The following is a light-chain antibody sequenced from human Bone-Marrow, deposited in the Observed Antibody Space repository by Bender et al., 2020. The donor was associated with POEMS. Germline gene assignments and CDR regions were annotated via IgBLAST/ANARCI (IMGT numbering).Light chain of an antibody. Sequence: QSALTQPASVSGSPGQSITLSCSGTSNDVGTYNLVSWYQQHPGKAPKLLIYEVTKRPSGVSTRFSGSKSGNTASLTISGLQAEDEAHYYCCSYTGSVTVMFGGGTKLTVL. CDR3: CSYTGSVTVM. CDR1: SNDVGTYNL. V-gene: IGLV2-23*02. J-gene: IGLJ3*02. CDR2: EVT.